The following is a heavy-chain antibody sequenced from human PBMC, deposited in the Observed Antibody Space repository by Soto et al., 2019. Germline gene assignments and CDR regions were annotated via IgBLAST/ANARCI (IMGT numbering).Heavy chain of an antibody. Sequence: GGSLRLSCAASGFTFSSYSMNWVRQAPGKGLEWVSYISSSSSTIYYADSVKGRFTISRDNAKNSLYLQMNSLRDEDTAVYYCARDPYYDSSGYYAEWGQGTLDTVSS. J-gene: IGHJ4*02. CDR1: GFTFSSYS. CDR3: ARDPYYDSSGYYAE. D-gene: IGHD3-22*01. V-gene: IGHV3-48*02. CDR2: ISSSSSTI.